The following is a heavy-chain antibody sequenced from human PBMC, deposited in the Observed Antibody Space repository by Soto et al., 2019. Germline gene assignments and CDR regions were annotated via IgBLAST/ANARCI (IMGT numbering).Heavy chain of an antibody. J-gene: IGHJ6*02. CDR2: IIPIFGTA. D-gene: IGHD3-10*01. CDR1: GGTFSSYA. CDR3: ARVQGQYYYGSGSSTYYYYGMDV. V-gene: IGHV1-69*13. Sequence: SVKVSCKASGGTFSSYAISWVRQAPGQGLEWMGGIIPIFGTANYAQKFQGRVTITADESTSTAYMELSSLRSEDTAVYYCARVQGQYYYGSGSSTYYYYGMDVWGQGTTVTVSS.